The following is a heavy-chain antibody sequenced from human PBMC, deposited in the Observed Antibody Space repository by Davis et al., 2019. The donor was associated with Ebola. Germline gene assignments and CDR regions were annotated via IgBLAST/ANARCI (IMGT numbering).Heavy chain of an antibody. CDR2: IDPADLQI. V-gene: IGHV5-10-1*01. CDR1: GGTFSNYA. J-gene: IGHJ4*02. CDR3: ARQDY. Sequence: KVSCKASGGTFSNYAINWVRQVPGKGLQWMGMIDPADLQINYSPTFQDHVTISIDKSIGTAYLEWSSLRASDSAIYFCARQDYWGQGTLVTVSA.